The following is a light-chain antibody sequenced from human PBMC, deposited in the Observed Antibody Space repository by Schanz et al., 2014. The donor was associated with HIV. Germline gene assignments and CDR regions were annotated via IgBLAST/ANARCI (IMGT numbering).Light chain of an antibody. CDR2: AAS. CDR3: LQYNDYAYS. CDR1: QSISTY. J-gene: IGKJ2*03. Sequence: DIQMTQSPSSLSASVGDRVTITCRASQSISTYLNWYHQKPGKAPKLLIYAASSLQSGVPSRFSGSGSGTDFTLTISSLQPDDFATYYCLQYNDYAYSFGQGTKLEIK. V-gene: IGKV1-39*01.